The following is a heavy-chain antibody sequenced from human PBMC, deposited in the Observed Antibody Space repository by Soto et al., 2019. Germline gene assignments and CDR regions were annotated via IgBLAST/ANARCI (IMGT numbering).Heavy chain of an antibody. CDR3: ARARIAAVRMDV. CDR2: IIPIFGTE. V-gene: IGHV1-69*13. D-gene: IGHD6-13*01. Sequence: ASVKVSCKASGGTFSSYAISWVRQAPGQGLEWMGGIIPIFGTENYAQKFQGRVTITADESTSTADMELSSRRSEDTAGYYCARARIAAVRMDVWGQGTTVTVSS. CDR1: GGTFSSYA. J-gene: IGHJ6*02.